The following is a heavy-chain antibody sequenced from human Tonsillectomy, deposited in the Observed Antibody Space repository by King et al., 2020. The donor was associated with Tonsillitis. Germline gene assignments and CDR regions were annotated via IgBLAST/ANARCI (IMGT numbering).Heavy chain of an antibody. D-gene: IGHD1-14*01. Sequence: DAQLVQSGGGLVQPGGSLRLSCVASGFTFSSYCMSCVRQVPGTGLEWVANIKQDGSEKYYVDSVKGRFTISRDNAKNSLYLEMKRLRAEDTAVYYCETDRNNLDPARYDCWGQGTLVTVSS. V-gene: IGHV3-7*01. J-gene: IGHJ4*02. CDR3: ETDRNNLDPARYDC. CDR1: GFTFSSYC. CDR2: IKQDGSEK.